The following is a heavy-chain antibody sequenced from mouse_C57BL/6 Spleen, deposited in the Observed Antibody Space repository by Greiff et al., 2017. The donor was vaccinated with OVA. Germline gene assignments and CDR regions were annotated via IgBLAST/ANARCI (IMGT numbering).Heavy chain of an antibody. Sequence: VQLQQSGPELVKSGPSVKISCTASGYTFTDYNMDWVKQSHGQSLEWIGDINPDDGGTIYNQKFKGQATLTVDKSSSTAYMELRSLTSEDTAVYYCARSNKYGSSSDYWGQGNTDTVTS. CDR1: GYTFTDYN. D-gene: IGHD1-1*01. CDR2: INPDDGGT. J-gene: IGHJ2*01. V-gene: IGHV1-18*01. CDR3: ARSNKYGSSSDY.